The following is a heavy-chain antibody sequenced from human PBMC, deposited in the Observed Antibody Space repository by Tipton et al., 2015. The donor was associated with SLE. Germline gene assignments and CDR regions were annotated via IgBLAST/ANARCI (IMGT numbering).Heavy chain of an antibody. D-gene: IGHD2-2*01. CDR2: ISDGGDT. Sequence: TLSLTCSVSGGSISSNYWIWIRQPPGKGLEWIGYISDGGDTYYNPSLKSRVTMSVDTSKNQFSLKIRYVTAADTAMYYCARDGAAMLSPYGMDVWGQGTTVTVSS. CDR3: ARDGAAMLSPYGMDV. CDR1: GGSISSNY. V-gene: IGHV4-59*01. J-gene: IGHJ6*02.